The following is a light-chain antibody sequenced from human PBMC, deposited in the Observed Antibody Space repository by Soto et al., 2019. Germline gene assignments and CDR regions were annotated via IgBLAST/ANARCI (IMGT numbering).Light chain of an antibody. CDR2: QDN. Sequence: NFMLTQPHSVSESPGKTVTISCTRSSGSIASNYVQWYQQRPGSAPTSVIYQDNQRPSGVPDRFSGSIDSSSNSASLTISRLQTEDEADYYCQSYDHSNVRVFGGGTKLTVL. J-gene: IGLJ3*02. CDR3: QSYDHSNVRV. CDR1: SGSIASNY. V-gene: IGLV6-57*04.